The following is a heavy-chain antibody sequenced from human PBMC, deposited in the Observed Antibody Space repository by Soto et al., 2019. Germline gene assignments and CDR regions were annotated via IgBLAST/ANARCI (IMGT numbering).Heavy chain of an antibody. CDR2: IKQDGSNK. CDR3: ARDPLWGTAMVLWYFDL. D-gene: IGHD5-18*01. V-gene: IGHV3-30-3*01. J-gene: IGHJ2*01. Sequence: GGSLRLSCAASGFTFSDYFMTWVRQAPGKGLEWVATIKQDGSNKYYADSVKGRFTISRDNSKNTLYLQMNSLRAEDTAVYYCARDPLWGTAMVLWYFDLWGRGTLVTVSS. CDR1: GFTFSDYF.